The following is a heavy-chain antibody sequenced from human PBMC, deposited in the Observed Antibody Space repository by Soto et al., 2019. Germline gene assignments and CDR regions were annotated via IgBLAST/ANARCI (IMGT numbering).Heavy chain of an antibody. J-gene: IGHJ4*02. D-gene: IGHD2-15*01. CDR1: GFTVSVNY. V-gene: IGHV3-66*01. CDR2: IYSGGST. CDR3: ARGGGGSYLDY. Sequence: EVQLAESGGGLVQPGGSLGLSCAASGFTVSVNYMTWVRQAPGKGLEWVSVIYSGGSTSYTDSVKGRFTISRDNSKNTLYLQMTSLRAEDTAVYCCARGGGGSYLDYWGRGTLVTVSS.